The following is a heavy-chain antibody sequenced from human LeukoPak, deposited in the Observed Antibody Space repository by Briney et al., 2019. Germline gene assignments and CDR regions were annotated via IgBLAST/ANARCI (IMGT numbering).Heavy chain of an antibody. V-gene: IGHV3-23*01. J-gene: IGHJ4*02. CDR1: GFSFSSYA. CDR3: AKRDSSGSYEGDY. CDR2: IIGSGGST. D-gene: IGHD1-26*01. Sequence: GASLRLSCAASGFSFSSYAMSWLRQPPGKGLEWVSGIIGSGGSTYYADSVKGRFTISRDNSKNTLYLQMNSLRAEDTAVYYCAKRDSSGSYEGDYWGQGTLVTVSS.